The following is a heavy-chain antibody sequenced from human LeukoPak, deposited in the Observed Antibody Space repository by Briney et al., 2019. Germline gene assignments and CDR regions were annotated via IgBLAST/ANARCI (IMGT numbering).Heavy chain of an antibody. V-gene: IGHV4-59*01. CDR1: GGSISSYY. CDR3: ARARGGYSGYESDYYFGY. J-gene: IGHJ4*02. Sequence: SETLSHTCTVSGGSISSYYWSWIRQPPGKGLEWIGYIYYSGSTNYNPSLKSRVTISVDTSKNQFSLKLSSVTAADTAVYYCARARGGYSGYESDYYFGYWGQGTLVTVSS. D-gene: IGHD5-12*01. CDR2: IYYSGST.